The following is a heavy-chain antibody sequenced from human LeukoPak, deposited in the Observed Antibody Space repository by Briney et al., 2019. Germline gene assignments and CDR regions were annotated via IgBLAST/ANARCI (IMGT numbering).Heavy chain of an antibody. D-gene: IGHD5-12*01. CDR3: AKGGGYADWYFDL. CDR1: GFTVSSNY. CDR2: IYSGGST. J-gene: IGHJ2*01. V-gene: IGHV3-53*01. Sequence: GGSLRLSCAASGFTVSSNYMSWVRQAPGKGLEWVSVIYSGGSTYYADAVKGRFTISRDNSKNTLYLQMNSLRAEDTAVYYCAKGGGYADWYFDLWGRGTLVTVSP.